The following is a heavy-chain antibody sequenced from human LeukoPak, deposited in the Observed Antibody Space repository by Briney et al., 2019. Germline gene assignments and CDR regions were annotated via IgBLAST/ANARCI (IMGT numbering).Heavy chain of an antibody. V-gene: IGHV4-34*01. CDR2: INHSGST. J-gene: IGHJ4*02. Sequence: PSETLSLTCAVYGGSFSGYYWSWIRQPTGKGLEWIGEINHSGSTNYNPSLKSRVTISVDTSKNQFSLKLSSVTAADTAVYYCARSYCSSTSCYLDYWGQGTLVTVSS. CDR3: ARSYCSSTSCYLDY. CDR1: GGSFSGYY. D-gene: IGHD2-2*01.